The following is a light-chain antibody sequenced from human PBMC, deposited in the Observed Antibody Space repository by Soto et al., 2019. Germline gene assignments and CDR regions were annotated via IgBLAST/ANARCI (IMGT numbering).Light chain of an antibody. CDR1: QSVSSSY. CDR2: GAS. V-gene: IGKV3-20*01. Sequence: EIVLTQSPGTLSLSPGERATLSCRASQSVSSSYLAWYQQKPGQAPRLLIYGASSRATGIPDRFSGSGSGTDFTLTISRLEPEDFAVYYCQQYVTPPSTFGGGTKVEIK. CDR3: QQYVTPPST. J-gene: IGKJ4*01.